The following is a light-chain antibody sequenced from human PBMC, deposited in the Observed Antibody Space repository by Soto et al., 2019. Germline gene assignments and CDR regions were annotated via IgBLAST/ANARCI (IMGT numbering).Light chain of an antibody. CDR2: GAS. J-gene: IGKJ3*01. CDR3: QQYGTSPFA. Sequence: EVVLTQYPGTLSLSPGERATLSCRASQSVSNNYLAWYQRKPGQAPRLLIYGASNRATGIPDRFSGSGSGTDFTLTISRLEPEDFAVYYCQQYGTSPFAFGPGTKVDIK. V-gene: IGKV3-20*01. CDR1: QSVSNNY.